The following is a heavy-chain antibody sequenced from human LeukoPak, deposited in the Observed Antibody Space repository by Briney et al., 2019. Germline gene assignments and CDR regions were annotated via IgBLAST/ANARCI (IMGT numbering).Heavy chain of an antibody. J-gene: IGHJ4*02. CDR1: GFTFSSYG. V-gene: IGHV3-30*18. CDR2: ISYDGSNK. CDR3: AKDDFDY. Sequence: GGSLRLSCAASGFTFSSYGMHWVRQAPGKGLEWVAVISYDGSNKYYADSVKGRFTISRDNSKNTLYLQMNSLRAEDTAVYYCAKDDFDYRGQGTLVTVSS.